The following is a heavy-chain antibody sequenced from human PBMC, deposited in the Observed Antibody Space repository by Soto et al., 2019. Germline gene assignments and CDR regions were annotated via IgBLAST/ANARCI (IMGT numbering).Heavy chain of an antibody. CDR1: GFSLATVGEG. CDR3: VPRGPWGSYRQGRFDP. CDR2: IYWNDEK. V-gene: IGHV2-5*01. J-gene: IGHJ5*02. D-gene: IGHD3-16*02. Sequence: QITLKESGPTLVKPTQTLSLTCTVSGFSLATVGEGVGWVRQPPGKALEWLALIYWNDEKRFSPSLESRLTITKDTSKNQVVLTMTNMNSVDTARYYLVPRGPWGSYRQGRFDPWGQGTLVTVSS.